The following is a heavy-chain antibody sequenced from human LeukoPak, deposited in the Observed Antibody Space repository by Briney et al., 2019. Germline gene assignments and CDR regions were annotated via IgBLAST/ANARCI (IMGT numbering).Heavy chain of an antibody. Sequence: PSETLSLTCIVSSYSISSGFYWGWIRQPPGKGLEWIGSIYHSGRTYYNPSLKSRVTISVDRSKNQFSVKLSSVTAADTAVYYCASGDFYDSSGSYYAYWGQGTLVTVSS. V-gene: IGHV4-38-2*02. CDR3: ASGDFYDSSGSYYAY. CDR1: SYSISSGFY. J-gene: IGHJ4*02. CDR2: IYHSGRT. D-gene: IGHD3-22*01.